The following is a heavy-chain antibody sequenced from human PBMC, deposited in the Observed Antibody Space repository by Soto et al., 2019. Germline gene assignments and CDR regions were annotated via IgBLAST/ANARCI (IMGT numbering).Heavy chain of an antibody. V-gene: IGHV5-51*01. Sequence: EVRLVQSGAEVKKPGESLKISCKGSGYSFTINWIAWVRQMPGEGLEWMGIVYPGDYDTRYSPSFQGQVTISADKSTSTAYLQWSSLQASDTAMYYCARQGAYAYGYYYWGQGNLVTVS. CDR2: VYPGDYDT. CDR1: GYSFTINW. CDR3: ARQGAYAYGYYY. D-gene: IGHD3-16*01. J-gene: IGHJ4*02.